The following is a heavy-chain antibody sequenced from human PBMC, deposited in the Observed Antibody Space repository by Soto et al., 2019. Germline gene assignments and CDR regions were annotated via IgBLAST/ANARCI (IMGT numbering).Heavy chain of an antibody. CDR2: IDPTDSYT. CDR1: GYSFTTYW. CDR3: ARLTLAHVSGCYDMFDY. Sequence: PGESLKISCQASGYSFTTYWISWVRQMPGKGLECMGRIDPTDSYTDYGPSFEGHVTMSVDRSINTAYLEWSSLKASDSAMYYCARLTLAHVSGCYDMFDYWGQGTLVTVSS. J-gene: IGHJ4*02. D-gene: IGHD3-22*01. V-gene: IGHV5-10-1*01.